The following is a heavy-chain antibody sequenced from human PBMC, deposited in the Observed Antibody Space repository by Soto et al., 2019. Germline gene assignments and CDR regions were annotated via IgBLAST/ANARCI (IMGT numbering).Heavy chain of an antibody. CDR2: IYYSGST. D-gene: IGHD6-13*01. V-gene: IGHV4-31*03. CDR1: GGSISSGGYY. Sequence: SETLSLTCTVSGGSISSGGYYWSWIRQHPGKGLEWIGYIYYSGSTYYNPSLKSRVTISVDTSKNQFSLKLSSVTAADTAVYYCARGGPIADDPWGRGTLVTVSS. CDR3: ARGGPIADDP. J-gene: IGHJ5*02.